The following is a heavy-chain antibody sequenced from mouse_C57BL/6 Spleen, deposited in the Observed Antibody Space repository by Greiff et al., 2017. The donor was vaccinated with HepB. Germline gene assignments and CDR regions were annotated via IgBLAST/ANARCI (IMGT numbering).Heavy chain of an antibody. Sequence: EVKVVESGGGLVKPGGSLKLSCAASGFTFSDYGMHWVRQAPEKGLEWVAYISSGSSTIYYADTVKGRFTISRDNAKNTLFLQMTRLRSEDTAMYYCARPGAGSSYENYAMDYWGQGTSVTVSS. J-gene: IGHJ4*01. CDR3: ARPGAGSSYENYAMDY. CDR1: GFTFSDYG. D-gene: IGHD1-1*01. CDR2: ISSGSSTI. V-gene: IGHV5-17*01.